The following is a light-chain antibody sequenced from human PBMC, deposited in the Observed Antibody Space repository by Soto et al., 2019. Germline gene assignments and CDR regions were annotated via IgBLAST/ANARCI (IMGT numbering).Light chain of an antibody. CDR1: SGHSTYA. J-gene: IGLJ2*01. Sequence: QPVLTQSPSASASLGASVKLTCTLSSGHSTYAIAWHQQRPEKGPRYLMKLNDDGSHSKGDGIPDRFSGSSSGTERYLTISSLQSDDEAEYYCQTWGSGIVVFGGGTKLTVL. V-gene: IGLV4-69*01. CDR2: LNDDGSH. CDR3: QTWGSGIVV.